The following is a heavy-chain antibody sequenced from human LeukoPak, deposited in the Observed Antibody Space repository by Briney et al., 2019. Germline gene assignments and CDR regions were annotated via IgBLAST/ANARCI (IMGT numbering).Heavy chain of an antibody. D-gene: IGHD2-8*01. J-gene: IGHJ5*02. CDR1: GGTFSSYA. CDR3: ARGRDCTNGVCFRYNWFDP. Sequence: ASVKASCKASGGTFSSYAISWVRQAPGQGLEWMGGIIPIFGTANYAQKFQGRVTITADESTSTAYMELSSLRSEDTAVYYCARGRDCTNGVCFRYNWFDPWGQGTLVTVSS. V-gene: IGHV1-69*13. CDR2: IIPIFGTA.